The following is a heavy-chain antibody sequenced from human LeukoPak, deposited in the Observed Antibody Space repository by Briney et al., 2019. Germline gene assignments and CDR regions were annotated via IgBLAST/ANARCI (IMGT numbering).Heavy chain of an antibody. CDR1: GLTFNTYP. Sequence: GGSLRLSCVASGLTFNTYPMAWVRQAPGKGLEWVSRISGSGDTTYYTDSVRGRFTISRDNSKNKVFLQMNSLRAEDTAIYFCATDSSPFDFWGQGTLVTVSS. V-gene: IGHV3-23*01. CDR3: ATDSSPFDF. D-gene: IGHD6-13*01. J-gene: IGHJ4*02. CDR2: ISGSGDTT.